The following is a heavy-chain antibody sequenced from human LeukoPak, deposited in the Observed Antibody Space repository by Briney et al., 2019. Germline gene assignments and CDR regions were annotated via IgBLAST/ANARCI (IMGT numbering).Heavy chain of an antibody. CDR3: ARRAIGQLRYFDY. J-gene: IGHJ4*02. D-gene: IGHD6-6*01. Sequence: EASVKVSCKASGYTFTSYGISWVRQAPGQGLEWMGWINPNSGGTNYAQKFQGRVTMTRDTSISTAYMELSRLRSDDTAVYYCARRAIGQLRYFDYWGQGTLVTVSS. CDR1: GYTFTSYG. CDR2: INPNSGGT. V-gene: IGHV1-2*02.